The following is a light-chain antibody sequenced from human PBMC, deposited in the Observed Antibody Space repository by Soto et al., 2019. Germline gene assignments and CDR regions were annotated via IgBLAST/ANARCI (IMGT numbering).Light chain of an antibody. CDR2: DAS. CDR1: QSVSNY. CDR3: QHRYYWPPA. Sequence: IVLTQAPATLSLSPGERATLSCWASQSVSNYLAWYQQRPGQAPRLLIYDASNRATGIPARFSGSGSGTDFTLTLNSLEPEDFAVYFCQHRYYWPPAFGQGTRLEIK. J-gene: IGKJ5*01. V-gene: IGKV3-11*01.